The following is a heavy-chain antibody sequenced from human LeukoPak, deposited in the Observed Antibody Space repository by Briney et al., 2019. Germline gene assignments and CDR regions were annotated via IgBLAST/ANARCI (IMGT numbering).Heavy chain of an antibody. J-gene: IGHJ5*02. CDR1: GFSFNTYS. V-gene: IGHV3-23*01. CDR3: AKEHDLWHEEGNWFDT. Sequence: TGGSLRLSCTTSGFSFNTYSMSWVRQAPGKGLEWVSAINDDTPYYTDSVKGRFTVSRDNSKDTLYLHLNSLRAEDTAIYYYAKEHDLWHEEGNWFDTWGQGVLVTVSS. CDR2: INDDTP. D-gene: IGHD3-3*01.